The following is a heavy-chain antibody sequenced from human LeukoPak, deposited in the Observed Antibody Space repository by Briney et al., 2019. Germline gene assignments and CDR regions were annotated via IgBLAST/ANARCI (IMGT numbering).Heavy chain of an antibody. V-gene: IGHV3-21*01. Sequence: GGSLRLSCAASGFTFSSYGMHWIRQAPGKGLEWVSSISSSSSYIYYADSVKGRFTISRDNAKNSLYLQMNSLRAEDTAVYYCARALYGDYGGYWGQGTLVTVSS. D-gene: IGHD4-17*01. CDR1: GFTFSSYG. J-gene: IGHJ4*02. CDR3: ARALYGDYGGY. CDR2: ISSSSSYI.